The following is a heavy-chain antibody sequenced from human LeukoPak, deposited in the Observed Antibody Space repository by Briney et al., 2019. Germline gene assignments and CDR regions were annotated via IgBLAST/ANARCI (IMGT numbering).Heavy chain of an antibody. CDR3: AKWSRVAVAGAFHYYGMDV. J-gene: IGHJ6*02. Sequence: GGSLRLSCAASGFIFRSYAMSWVRQAPGKGLEWVSTFSGSGGSTYYADAVRGRFTISRDNSKNTLYLQINSLRAEDTAVYYCAKWSRVAVAGAFHYYGMDVWGQGTTVTVSS. CDR2: FSGSGGST. V-gene: IGHV3-23*01. CDR1: GFIFRSYA. D-gene: IGHD6-19*01.